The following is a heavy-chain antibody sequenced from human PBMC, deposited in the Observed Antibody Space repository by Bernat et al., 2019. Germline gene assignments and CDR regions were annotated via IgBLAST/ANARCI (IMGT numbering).Heavy chain of an antibody. CDR2: IKENGSEK. CDR3: ARDNYDTSPLDY. V-gene: IGHV3-7*01. CDR1: GFTFSHYW. D-gene: IGHD3-22*01. Sequence: DVQLVESGGGLVQPGGSLRLPCAASGFTFSHYWMSWVRQAPGKGLEWVANIKENGSEKYYVDSVKGRFTISRDNAKNSLYLQMNSLRAEDTAVYFCARDNYDTSPLDYWGQGTLVSVSS. J-gene: IGHJ4*02.